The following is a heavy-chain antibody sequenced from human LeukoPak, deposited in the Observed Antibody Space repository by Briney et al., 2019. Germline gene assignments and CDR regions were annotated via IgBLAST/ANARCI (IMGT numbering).Heavy chain of an antibody. CDR1: GGSFSGYY. Sequence: SETLSLTCAVYGGSFSGYYWSWIRQPPGKGLEWIGEINHSGSTNYNASLKSRVTISVDTSKNQFSLKLSSVTAADTAVYYCARTIVATIKASRRGPYYFDYWGQGTLVTVSS. J-gene: IGHJ4*02. D-gene: IGHD5-12*01. CDR2: INHSGST. V-gene: IGHV4-34*01. CDR3: ARTIVATIKASRRGPYYFDY.